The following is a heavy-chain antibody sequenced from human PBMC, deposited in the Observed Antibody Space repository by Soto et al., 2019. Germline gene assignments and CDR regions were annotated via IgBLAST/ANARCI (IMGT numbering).Heavy chain of an antibody. CDR2: ISYDGSNK. D-gene: IGHD6-19*01. J-gene: IGHJ6*02. Sequence: GGSLRLSCAASGFTFSSYAMHWVRQAPGKGLEWVAVISYDGSNKYYADSVKGRFTISRDNAKNSLYLQMNSLRAEDTAVYYFARDQAVARTFYYYGMDVSGQGTTFTVSS. V-gene: IGHV3-30-3*01. CDR1: GFTFSSYA. CDR3: ARDQAVARTFYYYGMDV.